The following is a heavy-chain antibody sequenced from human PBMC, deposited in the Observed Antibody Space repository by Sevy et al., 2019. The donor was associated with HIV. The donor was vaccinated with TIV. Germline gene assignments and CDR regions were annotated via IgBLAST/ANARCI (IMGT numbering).Heavy chain of an antibody. CDR2: IPDDGNNI. J-gene: IGHJ4*02. CDR1: GFTFNNYA. CDR3: ARGGFSSSWSLGNYFDY. D-gene: IGHD6-13*01. Sequence: GGSLRFSCATSGFTFNNYALHWVRQAPGKGLEWVAVIPDDGNNIYYADSVKGRFTISRDNSKSTLFLQMNSLRAEDTAVYYCARGGFSSSWSLGNYFDYWGQGTLVTVSS. V-gene: IGHV3-30*04.